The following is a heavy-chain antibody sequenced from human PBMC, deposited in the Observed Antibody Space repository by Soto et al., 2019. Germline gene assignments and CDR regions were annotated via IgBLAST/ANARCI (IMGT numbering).Heavy chain of an antibody. D-gene: IGHD1-26*01. CDR1: GFTFSSYA. CDR2: ISYDGSNK. CDR3: ARDFGSLGTTIDY. Sequence: ESGGGVVQPGRSLRLSCAASGFTFSSYAMHWVRQAPGKGLEWVAVISYDGSNKYYADSVKGRFTISRDNSKNTLYLQMNSLRAEDTAVYYCARDFGSLGTTIDYWGQGTLATVSS. V-gene: IGHV3-30-3*01. J-gene: IGHJ4*02.